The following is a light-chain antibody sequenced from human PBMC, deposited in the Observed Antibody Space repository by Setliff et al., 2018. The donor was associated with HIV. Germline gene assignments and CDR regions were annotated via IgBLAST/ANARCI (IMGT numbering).Light chain of an antibody. Sequence: HSVLTQPPSVSAAPGQKVTISCSGSNSNIGNNYVYWYQQIPGTAPKLLIYDNNKRPSGSPDRFSGSKSGTSATLGITGLQTGDEADYYCGTWDSSLSPGYVVGTGTKGTVL. J-gene: IGLJ1*01. CDR2: DNN. V-gene: IGLV1-51*01. CDR1: NSNIGNNY. CDR3: GTWDSSLSPGYV.